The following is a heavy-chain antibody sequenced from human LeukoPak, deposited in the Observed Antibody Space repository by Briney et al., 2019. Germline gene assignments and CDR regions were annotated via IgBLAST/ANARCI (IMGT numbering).Heavy chain of an antibody. CDR1: GYSFTSYW. V-gene: IGHV5-51*01. CDR3: ARIPGGYSYGGPPGGMDV. Sequence: GESLKISCKGSGYSFTSYWIGWVRQMPGKGLEWMGIIYPGDSDTRYSPSFQGQVTISADKSISTAYLQWSSLKASDTAMYYCARIPGGYSYGGPPGGMDVWGQGTTVTVS. D-gene: IGHD5-18*01. CDR2: IYPGDSDT. J-gene: IGHJ6*02.